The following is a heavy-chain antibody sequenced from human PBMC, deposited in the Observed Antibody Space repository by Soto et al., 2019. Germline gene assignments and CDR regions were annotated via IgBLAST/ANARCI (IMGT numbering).Heavy chain of an antibody. Sequence: QLQLQESGSGLVKTSETLSLTCTVSGASISYGGFSWSWIRQSPGKGLEWIGYISHLESTYFHPSFKSRLTMSIDRPRNQFSLKLSSVTAADMAVYYCARGGGYDSFDYWGQGVLVTVSS. CDR1: GASISYGGFS. CDR2: ISHLEST. J-gene: IGHJ4*02. D-gene: IGHD5-12*01. CDR3: ARGGGYDSFDY. V-gene: IGHV4-30-2*06.